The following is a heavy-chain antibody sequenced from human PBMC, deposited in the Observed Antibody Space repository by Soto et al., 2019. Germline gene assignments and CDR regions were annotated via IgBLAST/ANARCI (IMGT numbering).Heavy chain of an antibody. CDR2: MNPNSGNT. J-gene: IGHJ6*02. CDR1: GYTFTMYD. CDR3: ARADIDGYSYGENYYYYGMDV. Sequence: SVKVSGKASGYTFTMYDINGVRQSALRGRDGMGCMNPNSGNTGYAQKFQGRVTMTRNTSISTAYMELSSLRSEDTAVYYCARADIDGYSYGENYYYYGMDVWGQGTTVTVSS. V-gene: IGHV1-8*01. D-gene: IGHD5-18*01.